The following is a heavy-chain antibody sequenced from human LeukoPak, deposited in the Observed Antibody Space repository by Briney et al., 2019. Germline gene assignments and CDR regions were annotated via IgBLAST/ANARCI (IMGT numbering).Heavy chain of an antibody. CDR3: ARGKYQPLLYTAALDY. Sequence: PSETLSLTCTVSGGSISSGDYYWGWIRQPPGKGLEWIGYIYYSGSTYYNPSLKSRVTISVDTSKNQFSLKLSSVTAADTAVYYCARGKYQPLLYTAALDYWGQGTLVTVSS. CDR1: GGSISSGDYY. J-gene: IGHJ4*02. CDR2: IYYSGST. D-gene: IGHD2-2*01. V-gene: IGHV4-30-4*08.